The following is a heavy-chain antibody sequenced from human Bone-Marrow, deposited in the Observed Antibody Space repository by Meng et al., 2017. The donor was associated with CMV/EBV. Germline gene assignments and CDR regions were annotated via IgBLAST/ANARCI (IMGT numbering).Heavy chain of an antibody. CDR3: TRDIVVVPAAHFYDYYGMDV. CDR2: IRSKAYGGTT. V-gene: IGHV3-49*04. CDR1: GFTFGDYA. J-gene: IGHJ6*02. D-gene: IGHD2-2*01. Sequence: GGSLRLSCTASGFTFGDYAMSWVRQAPGKGLEWVGFIRSKAYGGTTEYAASVKGRFTISRDDSKSIAYLQMNSLKTEDTAVYHCTRDIVVVPAAHFYDYYGMDVWGQGTTVTVSS.